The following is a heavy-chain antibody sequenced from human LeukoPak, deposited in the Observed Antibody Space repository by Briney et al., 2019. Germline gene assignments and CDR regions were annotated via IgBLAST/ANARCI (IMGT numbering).Heavy chain of an antibody. D-gene: IGHD3-10*01. V-gene: IGHV3-48*03. CDR2: ISSSGSTI. J-gene: IGHJ4*02. CDR3: ARDSAMVRGVIDY. Sequence: PGGSLRLSCAASGFTFSSYEMNWVRQAPGKGLEWVSYISSSGSTIYYADSVKGRFTISRDNAKNSLYLQMNSLRAEDTAVYYRARDSAMVRGVIDYWGQGTLVTVSS. CDR1: GFTFSSYE.